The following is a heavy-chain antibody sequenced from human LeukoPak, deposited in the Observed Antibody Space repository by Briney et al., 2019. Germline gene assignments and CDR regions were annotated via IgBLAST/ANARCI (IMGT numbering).Heavy chain of an antibody. J-gene: IGHJ4*02. CDR2: ISGSGGST. V-gene: IGHV3-23*01. Sequence: GGSLRLSCVASGFTFSSYGMSWVRQAPGKGLEWVSAISGSGGSTYYADSVKGWFTISRDNSKNTLYLQMNSLRAEDTAVYYCARDRDGDYDYWGQGTLVTVSS. CDR3: ARDRDGDYDY. CDR1: GFTFSSYG. D-gene: IGHD4-17*01.